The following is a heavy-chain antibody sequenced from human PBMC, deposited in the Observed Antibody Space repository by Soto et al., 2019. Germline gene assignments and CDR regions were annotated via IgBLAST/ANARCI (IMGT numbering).Heavy chain of an antibody. J-gene: IGHJ6*02. CDR2: IIPIFGTA. CDR1: GGTFSSSA. D-gene: IGHD6-19*01. V-gene: IGHV1-69*01. Sequence: QVQLVQSGAEVKKPGSSVKVSCKASGGTFSSSAISWVRQAPGQGLEWMGGIIPIFGTANYAQKLQGRVTITADASAYTAYMELSSLTSEDTAIYFCAREGQWLVRLGGVQYHGMDVWGQGTTVTVSS. CDR3: AREGQWLVRLGGVQYHGMDV.